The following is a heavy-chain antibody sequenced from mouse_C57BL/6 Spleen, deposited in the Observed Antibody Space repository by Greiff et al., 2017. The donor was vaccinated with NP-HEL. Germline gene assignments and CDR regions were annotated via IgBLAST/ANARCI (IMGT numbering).Heavy chain of an antibody. CDR3: ARRGEEGEARDYFDY. D-gene: IGHD3-3*01. CDR1: GYAFSSSW. Sequence: QVQLQQSGPELVKPGASVKISCKASGYAFSSSWMNWVKQRPGKGLEWIGRIYPGDGDTNYNEKFKGKATLTADKSSSTAYMQLSSLTSEDSAVSFGARRGEEGEARDYFDYWGQGTTLTVSS. V-gene: IGHV1-82*01. CDR2: IYPGDGDT. J-gene: IGHJ2*01.